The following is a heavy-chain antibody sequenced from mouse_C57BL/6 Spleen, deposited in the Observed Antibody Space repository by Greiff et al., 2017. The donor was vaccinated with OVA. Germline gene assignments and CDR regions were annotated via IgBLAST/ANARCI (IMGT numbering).Heavy chain of an antibody. CDR2: IDPETGGT. CDR3: TRSGATVVDWYFDV. D-gene: IGHD1-1*01. V-gene: IGHV1-15*01. CDR1: GYTFTDYE. Sequence: QVQLQQSGAELVRPGASVTLSCKASGYTFTDYEMHWVKQTPVHGLEWIGAIDPETGGTAYNQKFKGKAILTADKSSSTAYMELRSLTSEDSAVYYCTRSGATVVDWYFDVLGTGTTVTVSS. J-gene: IGHJ1*03.